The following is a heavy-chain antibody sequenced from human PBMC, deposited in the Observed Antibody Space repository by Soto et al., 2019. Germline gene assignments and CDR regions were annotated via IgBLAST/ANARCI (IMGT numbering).Heavy chain of an antibody. CDR1: GFTFSAYA. CDR2: MSGGGGRT. CDR3: AKEAEERSSGVNHPLDH. D-gene: IGHD6-19*01. Sequence: EVQLLESGGGLVQPGGSLRISCAASGFTFSAYAMSWVRQAPGRGLEWVSVMSGGGGRTHYADSVKGRFTVSRDNSKNTLYLQMSSLRVEDTAVYDCAKEAEERSSGVNHPLDHWGQGTQVTVSS. V-gene: IGHV3-23*01. J-gene: IGHJ4*02.